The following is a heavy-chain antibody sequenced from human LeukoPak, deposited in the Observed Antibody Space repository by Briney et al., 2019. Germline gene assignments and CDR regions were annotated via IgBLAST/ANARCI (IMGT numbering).Heavy chain of an antibody. CDR1: GGSINNGGYY. CDR3: ARQRFPPFDY. J-gene: IGHJ4*02. V-gene: IGHV4-61*08. Sequence: SETLSLTCTVSGGSINNGGYYWSWIRQHPGKGLEWIGYIYYSGSSYYNPSLKSRVTISVDTSKNQFSLKLSSVTAADTAVYYCARQRFPPFDYWGQGTLVTVSS. D-gene: IGHD3-3*01. CDR2: IYYSGSS.